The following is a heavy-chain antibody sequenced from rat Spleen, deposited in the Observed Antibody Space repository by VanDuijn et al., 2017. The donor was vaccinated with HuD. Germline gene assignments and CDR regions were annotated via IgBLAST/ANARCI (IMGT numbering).Heavy chain of an antibody. V-gene: IGHV5-20*01. CDR2: ISYDGGST. CDR3: TTPIYGGYGEGWFAY. D-gene: IGHD1-11*01. Sequence: EVQLVESGGGLVQPGRSMKLSCAASGFTFSNYGMAWVRQAPKRGLEWVAYISYDGGSTYFRDSVKGRFTISRDNAKNTLYLQMDSLRSEDTATYYCTTPIYGGYGEGWFAYWGQGVMVTVSS. J-gene: IGHJ2*01. CDR1: GFTFSNYG.